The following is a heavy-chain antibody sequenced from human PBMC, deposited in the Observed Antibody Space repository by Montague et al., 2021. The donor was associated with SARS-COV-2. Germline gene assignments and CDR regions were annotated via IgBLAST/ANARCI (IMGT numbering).Heavy chain of an antibody. CDR2: INHCETS. Sequence: SETLSLTCAVYGGSFSDYFWTWIRQPPGKGLEWIGEINHCETSNYNPSLKSRVSISVDTSKNQFSLYLGSVTAADTAVYYCARGRQHFNMIVVVMTGGEYYFDYWGQGTLVTVSS. J-gene: IGHJ4*02. D-gene: IGHD3-22*01. CDR1: GGSFSDYF. V-gene: IGHV4-34*01. CDR3: ARGRQHFNMIVVVMTGGEYYFDY.